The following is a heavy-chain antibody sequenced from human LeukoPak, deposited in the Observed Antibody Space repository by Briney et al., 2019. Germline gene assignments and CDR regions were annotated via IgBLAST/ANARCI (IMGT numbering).Heavy chain of an antibody. CDR2: ISGSGGST. CDR3: AKGPLCSGGSCYYPHADY. V-gene: IGHV3-23*01. J-gene: IGHJ4*02. D-gene: IGHD2-15*01. Sequence: GGSLRLSCAASGFTFSSYAMSWVRQAPGEGLEWVSAISGSGGSTYYADSVKGRFTISRDNSKNTLYLQMNSLRAEDTAVYYCAKGPLCSGGSCYYPHADYWGQGTLVTVSS. CDR1: GFTFSSYA.